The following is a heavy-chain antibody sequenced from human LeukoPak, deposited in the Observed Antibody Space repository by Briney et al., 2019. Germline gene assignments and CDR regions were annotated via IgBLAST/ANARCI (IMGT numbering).Heavy chain of an antibody. CDR3: ARGGKIVVVTAIRSDDAFDI. V-gene: IGHV3-33*01. CDR2: IWYDGSNK. J-gene: IGHJ3*02. D-gene: IGHD2-21*02. CDR1: GFTFSSYG. Sequence: GGSLRLSCAASGFTFSSYGMHWVRQVPGKGLEWVAVIWYDGSNKYYADSVKGRFTISRDNSKNTLYLQMNSLRAEDTAVYYCARGGKIVVVTAIRSDDAFDIWGQGTMVTVSS.